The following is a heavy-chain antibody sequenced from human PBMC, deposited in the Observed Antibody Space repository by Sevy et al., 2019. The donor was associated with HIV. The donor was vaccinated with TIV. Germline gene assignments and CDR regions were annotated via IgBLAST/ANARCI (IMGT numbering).Heavy chain of an antibody. CDR1: GFTSSNSA. CDR2: ISGSGGST. Sequence: GGSLRLSCAASGFTSSNSAMSWVRQAPGKGLEWVSSISGSGGSTYYADSVKGRFTISRDNSKNTLYLQMNSLRVEDTAVYYCANRALDAFDIWGQGTMVTVSS. J-gene: IGHJ3*02. V-gene: IGHV3-23*01. CDR3: ANRALDAFDI.